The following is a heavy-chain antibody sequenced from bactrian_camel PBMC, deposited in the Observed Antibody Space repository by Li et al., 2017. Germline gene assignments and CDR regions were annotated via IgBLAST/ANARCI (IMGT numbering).Heavy chain of an antibody. CDR1: GYRYDTYC. Sequence: HVQLVESGGGSVQAGGSLRLSCAAPGYRYDTYCMGWFRQAPGKAREGIAVIDSDGTTRYAESVQGRFTISRDNAKDTLYLQMNSLKPDDTAMYYCAADFGPYCSATMTARGQGTQVTVS. D-gene: IGHD2*01. CDR2: IDSDGTT. J-gene: IGHJ4*01. V-gene: IGHV3S53*01.